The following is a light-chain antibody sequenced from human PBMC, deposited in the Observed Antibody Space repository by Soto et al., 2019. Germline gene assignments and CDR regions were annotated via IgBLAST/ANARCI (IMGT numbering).Light chain of an antibody. V-gene: IGKV1-5*01. CDR3: QHYNSF. Sequence: DILMTQSPSTLSASVGDRVTITCRASQSISSWLAWYQQKPGQAPKLLIYDASTLESGVPSRFSGSGSGTEFTLTISSLQPDDFATYSCQHYNSFFGPGTKVDIK. J-gene: IGKJ3*01. CDR1: QSISSW. CDR2: DAS.